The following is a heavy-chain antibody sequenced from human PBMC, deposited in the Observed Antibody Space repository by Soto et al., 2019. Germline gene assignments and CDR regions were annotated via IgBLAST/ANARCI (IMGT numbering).Heavy chain of an antibody. CDR3: ARGYAGLRPYGMDV. Sequence: SETLSLTCTVSGDSISSGDYYWSWIRQPPGKGLEWIGYIYYSGSTYYNPSLKSRVTISVDTSKNQFSLKLSSVTAADTAVYYCARGYAGLRPYGMDVWGQGTTVTVSS. CDR1: GDSISSGDYY. D-gene: IGHD3-16*01. J-gene: IGHJ6*02. CDR2: IYYSGST. V-gene: IGHV4-30-4*01.